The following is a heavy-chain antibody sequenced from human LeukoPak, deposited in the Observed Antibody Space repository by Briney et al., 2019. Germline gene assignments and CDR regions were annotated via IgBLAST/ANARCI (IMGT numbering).Heavy chain of an antibody. CDR2: IIPILGIA. D-gene: IGHD1-26*01. V-gene: IGHV1-69*04. J-gene: IGHJ4*02. CDR3: AREMVGATYYFDY. Sequence: SVKVSCKASGGTFSSYAISWVRQAPGQGLEWMGRIIPILGIANYAQKFQGRVTITADKSTSTAYMELSSLRSEDTAVYYRAREMVGATYYFDYWGQGTLVTVSS. CDR1: GGTFSSYA.